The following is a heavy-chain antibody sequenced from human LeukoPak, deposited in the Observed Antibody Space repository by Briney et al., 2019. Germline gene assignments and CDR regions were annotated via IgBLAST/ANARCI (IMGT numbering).Heavy chain of an antibody. J-gene: IGHJ6*03. V-gene: IGHV4-39*07. CDR1: GGSISSSSYF. CDR2: IYYSGTT. Sequence: SETLSLTCTVSGGSISSSSYFWGWIRQPPGKGLEWIGTIYYSGTTYFNPSLKSQVTISIDTSKNQFSLRLSSVTAADTAVYYCARTRGAGYSYGFNYYYYMDVWGKGTTVTVSS. D-gene: IGHD5-18*01. CDR3: ARTRGAGYSYGFNYYYYMDV.